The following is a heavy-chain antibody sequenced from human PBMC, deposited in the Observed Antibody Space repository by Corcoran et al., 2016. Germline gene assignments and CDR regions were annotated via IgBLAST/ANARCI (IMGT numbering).Heavy chain of an antibody. D-gene: IGHD6-13*01. J-gene: IGHJ4*02. CDR3: ARGSIAARCNC. CDR2: VNLSGGT. Sequence: QVQLQQWGARLLKPSETLSLTCAVYGGSFSGYYWTWIRQPPGKGLEWIGEVNLSGGTSYSPSLSSRVTISVDTSKNQLYLDLTSVTAADTAVYYCARGSIAARCNCGGQGTLVTVSS. V-gene: IGHV4-34*01. CDR1: GGSFSGYY.